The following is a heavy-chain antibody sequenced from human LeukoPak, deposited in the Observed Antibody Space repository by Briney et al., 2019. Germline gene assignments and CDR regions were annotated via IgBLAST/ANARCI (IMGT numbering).Heavy chain of an antibody. CDR1: GFTLSSYG. CDR2: IRYDGSNK. V-gene: IGHV3-30*02. Sequence: GGSLRLSCPASGFTLSSYGMHWVRQAPAKGLEGVAFIRYDGSNKYYADSVKDRFTISRDNSKNTLYLQMNSLRAEDTGVYYCAGSSWPDRSPDAFDIWGQGTMVTVSS. D-gene: IGHD6-13*01. J-gene: IGHJ3*02. CDR3: AGSSWPDRSPDAFDI.